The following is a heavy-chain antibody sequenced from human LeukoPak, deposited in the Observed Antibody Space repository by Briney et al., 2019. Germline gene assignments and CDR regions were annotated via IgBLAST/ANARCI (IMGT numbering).Heavy chain of an antibody. J-gene: IGHJ4*02. Sequence: PGGSLRLSCAASGFISSDYYMSWIRQAPGKGLEWVSYISSSGSIIYYADSVKGRFTISRDNSKNSLYLQMNSLRTEDTALYYCAKVSAFKTQPWYGSFLFDYWGQGTLVTVSS. D-gene: IGHD6-13*01. V-gene: IGHV3-11*01. CDR3: AKVSAFKTQPWYGSFLFDY. CDR1: GFISSDYY. CDR2: ISSSGSII.